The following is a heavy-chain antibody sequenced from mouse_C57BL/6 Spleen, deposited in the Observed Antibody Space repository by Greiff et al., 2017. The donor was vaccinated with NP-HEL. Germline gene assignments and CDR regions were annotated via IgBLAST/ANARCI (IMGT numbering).Heavy chain of an antibody. CDR1: GYTFTSYW. Sequence: QVQLQQPGAELVRPGTSVKLSCKASGYTFTSYWMHWVKQRPGQGLEWIGVIDPSDSYTNYNQKFKGKATLTVDTSPSTAYMQLSSLTSEDSAVYYCARRDYDYDEGFAYWGQGTLVTVSA. CDR2: IDPSDSYT. J-gene: IGHJ3*01. D-gene: IGHD2-4*01. CDR3: ARRDYDYDEGFAY. V-gene: IGHV1-59*01.